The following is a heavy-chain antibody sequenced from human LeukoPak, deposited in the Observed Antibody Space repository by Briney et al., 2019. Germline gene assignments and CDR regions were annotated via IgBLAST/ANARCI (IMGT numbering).Heavy chain of an antibody. J-gene: IGHJ4*02. CDR2: IRQDGSEE. D-gene: IGHD3-3*01. V-gene: IGHV3-7*01. CDR1: GFTFSNSC. CDR3: ARDRSISGVVTLDY. Sequence: GGSLRLSCAASGFTFSNSCMTWVRQAPGKGLEWVADIRQDGSEETYVDSVRGRFTISRDNAKNSLYLQMNTLRAEDTAMYYCARDRSISGVVTLDYWGQGALVTVSS.